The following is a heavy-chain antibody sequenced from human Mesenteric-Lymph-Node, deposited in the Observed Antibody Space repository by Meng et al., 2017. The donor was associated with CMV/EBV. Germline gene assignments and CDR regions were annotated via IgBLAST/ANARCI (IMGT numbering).Heavy chain of an antibody. V-gene: IGHV3-21*01. CDR2: ISSSSYI. J-gene: IGHJ4*02. CDR3: ARDYDTSGYYKD. D-gene: IGHD3-22*01. Sequence: GESLKISCAASGFTFSSYWMSWVRQAPGKGLEWVSSISSSSYIYHADSVKGRFTISRDNAKNSLYLQMNSLRAEDTAVYYCARDYDTSGYYKDWGQGTLVTVSS. CDR1: GFTFSSYW.